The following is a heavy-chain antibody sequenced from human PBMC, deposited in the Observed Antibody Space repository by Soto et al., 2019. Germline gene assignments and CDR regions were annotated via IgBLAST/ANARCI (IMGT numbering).Heavy chain of an antibody. V-gene: IGHV4-31*03. J-gene: IGHJ5*02. Sequence: SETLSLTCTVSGGSISRGGYYWSWIRQHPGKGIEWCGHIYYSGSTYTNPSLNSRVTISVDTSKNQFSLKLSYVMTEETAVYYCARDTSLYNSSGYYFGPLDKGHMVVVSS. CDR2: IYYSGST. CDR1: GGSISRGGYY. CDR3: ARDTSLYNSSGYYFGP. D-gene: IGHD3-22*01.